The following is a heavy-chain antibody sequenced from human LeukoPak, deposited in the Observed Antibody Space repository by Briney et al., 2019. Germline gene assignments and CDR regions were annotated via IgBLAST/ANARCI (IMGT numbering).Heavy chain of an antibody. CDR1: GGXFSSYA. CDR2: IIPIFGTA. CDR3: ARALSYCSGGSCYSWYFDY. J-gene: IGHJ4*02. V-gene: IGHV1-69*13. Sequence: SVKVSCTASGGXFSSYAMSWVRQAPGQGLEWVGGIIPIFGTANYAQKFQGRVTITADESTSTAYMELSSLRSEDTAVYYCARALSYCSGGSCYSWYFDYWGQGTLVTVSS. D-gene: IGHD2-15*01.